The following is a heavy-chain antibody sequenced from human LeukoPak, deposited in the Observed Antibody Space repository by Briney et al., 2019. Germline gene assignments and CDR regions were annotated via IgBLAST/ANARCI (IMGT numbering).Heavy chain of an antibody. CDR3: ARAYSGYEGWAPIGY. V-gene: IGHV1-2*02. D-gene: IGHD5-12*01. CDR1: GYTFTNYY. CDR2: INPNSGGT. J-gene: IGHJ4*02. Sequence: GASVNVSCKASGYTFTNYYMHWVRQAPGQGLEWMGWINPNSGGTNYAQKFQGRVTMTRDTSISTAYMEVDSLRSDDTAVYYCARAYSGYEGWAPIGYWGQGTLVTVSS.